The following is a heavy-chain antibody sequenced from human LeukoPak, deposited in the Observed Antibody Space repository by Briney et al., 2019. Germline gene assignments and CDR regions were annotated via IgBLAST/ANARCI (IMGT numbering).Heavy chain of an antibody. J-gene: IGHJ4*02. CDR3: ATESVTIFGVGTYFDY. CDR1: GFTFDDYG. Sequence: PGGSLIISCAASGFTFDDYGMSWVRQAPGKGLEWVSGINRNGGSTGYADSVKGRFTISRDNAKNSLYLQMNSLRAEDTALYYCATESVTIFGVGTYFDYLGQGTLVTVSS. CDR2: INRNGGST. V-gene: IGHV3-20*04. D-gene: IGHD3-3*01.